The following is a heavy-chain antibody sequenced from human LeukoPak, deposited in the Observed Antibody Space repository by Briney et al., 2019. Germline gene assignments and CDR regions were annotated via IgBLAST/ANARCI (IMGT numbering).Heavy chain of an antibody. CDR1: GFTFSNHG. D-gene: IGHD5-18*01. CDR3: AKRIQSAMATGY. Sequence: GGSLRLSCAASGFTFSNHGMNWVRHAPGKGLEWVSGISPSGDITYYADSVKGRFTISRDNSKNTLYLQMNSLRAEDTAVYYCAKRIQSAMATGYWGQGTLVTVSS. V-gene: IGHV3-23*01. CDR2: ISPSGDIT. J-gene: IGHJ4*02.